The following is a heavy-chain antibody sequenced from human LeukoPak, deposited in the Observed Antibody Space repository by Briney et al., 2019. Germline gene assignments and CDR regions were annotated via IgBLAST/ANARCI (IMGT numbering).Heavy chain of an antibody. D-gene: IGHD5-24*01. Sequence: GGSLRLSCAASGFTFSSYNMNWVRQAPGKGLEWVSSISSSSSYIYYADSVRSRFTISRDNAKNSLYLQMNSLRAEDTAVYYCARGRDGSQSPIDDWGQGTLVTVSS. CDR2: ISSSSSYI. J-gene: IGHJ4*02. CDR3: ARGRDGSQSPIDD. V-gene: IGHV3-21*01. CDR1: GFTFSSYN.